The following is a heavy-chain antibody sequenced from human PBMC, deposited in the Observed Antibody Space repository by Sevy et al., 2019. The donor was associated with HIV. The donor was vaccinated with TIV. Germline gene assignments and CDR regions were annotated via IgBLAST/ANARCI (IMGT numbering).Heavy chain of an antibody. CDR2: FDPEDGET. D-gene: IGHD6-6*01. Sequence: ASVKVSCKVSGYTLTELSMHWVRQAPGKGLEWMGGFDPEDGETIYAQKFQGRVTMTEDTSTDTAYMELSSLRSEDTAVYYCATIFFSQYSSSPRGYYYCGMDVWGQGTTVTVSS. V-gene: IGHV1-24*01. CDR1: GYTLTELS. J-gene: IGHJ6*02. CDR3: ATIFFSQYSSSPRGYYYCGMDV.